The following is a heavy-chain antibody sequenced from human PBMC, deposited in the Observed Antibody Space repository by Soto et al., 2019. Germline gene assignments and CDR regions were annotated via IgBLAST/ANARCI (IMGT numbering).Heavy chain of an antibody. CDR2: INPDNGNT. Sequence: QVQLVQSGAEVKKPGASVKISCKASGYTFTRYTMNWVRQAPGQRLERMGWINPDNGNTKSSQKFQDRVIITRDTSASTAYMGLSSLRSEDTAVYYCARGIATGQLDPWGQGTLVTVSS. CDR1: GYTFTRYT. CDR3: ARGIATGQLDP. D-gene: IGHD2-15*01. V-gene: IGHV1-3*01. J-gene: IGHJ5*02.